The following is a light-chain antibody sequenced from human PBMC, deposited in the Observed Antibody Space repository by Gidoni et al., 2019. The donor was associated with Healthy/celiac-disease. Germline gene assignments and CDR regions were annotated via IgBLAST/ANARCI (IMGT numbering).Light chain of an antibody. CDR3: QQYNSYLWT. V-gene: IGKV1-5*01. CDR2: DAS. CDR1: QSISSW. Sequence: DIQMTQSPSTLSASVGDRVTITCRASQSISSWLAWYQQKPGKAPKLLIYDASSWESGVPSRFSGSGSGTEFTLTISSRQPDDFATYYCQQYNSYLWTFGQGTKVEIK. J-gene: IGKJ1*01.